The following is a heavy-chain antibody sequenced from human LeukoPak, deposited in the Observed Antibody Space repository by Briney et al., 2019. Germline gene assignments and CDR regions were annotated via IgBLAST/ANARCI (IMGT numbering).Heavy chain of an antibody. CDR3: ARDSDTAMVIDY. CDR1: GGSINSYY. J-gene: IGHJ4*02. V-gene: IGHV4-59*12. Sequence: PSETLSLTCTVSGGSINSYYWSWIRQPPGKGLEWIGYIYYSGSTNYNPSLKSRVTISVDTSKNQFSLKLSSVTAADTAVYYCARDSDTAMVIDYWGQGTLVTVSS. CDR2: IYYSGST. D-gene: IGHD5-18*01.